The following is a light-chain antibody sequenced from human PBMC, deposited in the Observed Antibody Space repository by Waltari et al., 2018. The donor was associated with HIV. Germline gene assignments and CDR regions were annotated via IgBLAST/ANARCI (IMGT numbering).Light chain of an antibody. CDR1: ESTGKY. CDR2: AAS. CDR3: QQSFTIPWE. J-gene: IGKJ1*01. V-gene: IGKV1-39*01. Sequence: DVQMTQSPPSLSASVGDRVTITCRASESTGKYLNWYQQKPGKAPKLLIYAASSLESGVPPRFSGSGSGTDFTLTISSLQPEDFATYYCQQSFTIPWEFGQGTKVEIK.